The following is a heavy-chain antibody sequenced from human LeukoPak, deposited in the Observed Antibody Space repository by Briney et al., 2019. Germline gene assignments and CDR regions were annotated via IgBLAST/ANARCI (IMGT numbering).Heavy chain of an antibody. V-gene: IGHV3-30*18. CDR3: AKGYSYGSY. J-gene: IGHJ4*02. CDR2: ISYDGSNK. D-gene: IGHD5-18*01. CDR1: GFTFSAYV. Sequence: QPGGSLRLSCVVSGFTFSAYVMNWVRQAPGKGLEWVAVISYDGSNKYYADSVKGRFTISRDNSKNTLYLQMNSLRAEGTAVYYCAKGYSYGSYWGQGTLVTVSS.